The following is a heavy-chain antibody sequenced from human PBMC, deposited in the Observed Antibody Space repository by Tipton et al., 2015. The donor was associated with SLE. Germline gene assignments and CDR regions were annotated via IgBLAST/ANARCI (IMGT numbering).Heavy chain of an antibody. Sequence: LRLSCAVSGYSISSGYYWGWIRQPPGKGLEWIGSIYHSGSTYYNPSLKSRVTISVDTSKNQFSLQLSSVTAADTAVYYCAGGTGITYFDYWGQGTLVTVSS. CDR1: GYSISSGYY. CDR2: IYHSGST. J-gene: IGHJ4*02. V-gene: IGHV4-38-2*01. D-gene: IGHD3-16*01. CDR3: AGGTGITYFDY.